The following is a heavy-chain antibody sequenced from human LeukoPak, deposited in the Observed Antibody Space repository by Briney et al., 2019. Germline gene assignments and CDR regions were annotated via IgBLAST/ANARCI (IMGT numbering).Heavy chain of an antibody. CDR2: IYYSGST. Sequence: SETLSLTCTVSGGSISSYYWSWIRQPPGKGLEWIGYIYYSGSTNYNPSLKSRVTISVDTSKNQFSLKLSSVTAADTGVYYCARARMNAFDIWGQGTMVTVSS. CDR1: GGSISSYY. CDR3: ARARMNAFDI. J-gene: IGHJ3*02. V-gene: IGHV4-59*01.